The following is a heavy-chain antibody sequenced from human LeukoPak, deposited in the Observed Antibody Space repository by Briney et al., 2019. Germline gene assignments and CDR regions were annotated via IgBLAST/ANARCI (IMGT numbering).Heavy chain of an antibody. CDR3: VPNFQPFDY. V-gene: IGHV3-11*01. Sequence: GGSLRLSCAASGFTFSDYYMTWIRQAPGKGLEWVSYISGGGSTINYADSVKGRFTISRDNAKNSLYLQMNSLRADDTAVYYCVPNFQPFDYWGQGTPVTVSS. CDR1: GFTFSDYY. CDR2: ISGGGSTI. D-gene: IGHD2/OR15-2a*01. J-gene: IGHJ4*02.